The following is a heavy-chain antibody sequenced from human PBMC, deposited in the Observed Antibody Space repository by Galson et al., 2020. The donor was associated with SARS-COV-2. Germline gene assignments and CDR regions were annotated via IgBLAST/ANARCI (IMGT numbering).Heavy chain of an antibody. V-gene: IGHV4-39*07. J-gene: IGHJ6*02. Sequence: PSETLSLTCTVSGGSISSSTYYWAWIRQPPGEGLEWIGNIYYSGSTYYNSSLRSRVTISIDTSNNQVSLKLTSVTAADTAVYYCARESFGVDDSSGYYPLIYFYYGIDVWGQGTTVTVSS. CDR2: IYYSGST. CDR3: ARESFGVDDSSGYYPLIYFYYGIDV. D-gene: IGHD3-22*01. CDR1: GGSISSSTYY.